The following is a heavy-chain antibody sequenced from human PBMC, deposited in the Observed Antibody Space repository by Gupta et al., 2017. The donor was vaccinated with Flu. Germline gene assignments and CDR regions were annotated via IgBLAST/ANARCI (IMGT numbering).Heavy chain of an antibody. V-gene: IGHV1-69*06. CDR1: GGTFSSYA. J-gene: IGHJ5*02. CDR3: ARGTTYSSGWYSEYAPNWFDP. Sequence: QVQLVQSGAEVKKPGSSVKVSCKASGGTFSSYAISWVRQAPGQGLEWMGGIIPIFGTANYAQKFQGRVTITADKSTSTAYMELSSLRSEDTAVYYCARGTTYSSGWYSEYAPNWFDPWGQGTLVTVSS. CDR2: IIPIFGTA. D-gene: IGHD6-19*01.